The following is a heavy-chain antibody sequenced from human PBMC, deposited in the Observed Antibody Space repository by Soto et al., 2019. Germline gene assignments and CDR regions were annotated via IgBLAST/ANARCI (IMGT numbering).Heavy chain of an antibody. CDR2: IYSGGST. Sequence: GGSLRLSCAASGFTVSSNYMSWVRQAPGKGLEWVSVIYSGGSTYYADSVKGRFTISRDNSKNTLYLQMNSLRAEDTAVYYCARAIGYYDILTGYFLTGYYYMDVWGKGTTVTVSS. D-gene: IGHD3-9*01. J-gene: IGHJ6*03. CDR1: GFTVSSNY. CDR3: ARAIGYYDILTGYFLTGYYYMDV. V-gene: IGHV3-66*01.